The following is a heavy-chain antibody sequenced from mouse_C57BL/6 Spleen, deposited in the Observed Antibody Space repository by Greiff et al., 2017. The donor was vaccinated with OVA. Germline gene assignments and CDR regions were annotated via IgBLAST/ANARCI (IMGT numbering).Heavy chain of an antibody. Sequence: QVHVKQSGAELVKPGASVKISCKASGYTFTDYYINWVKQRPGQGLEWIGKIGPGSGSTYYNEKFKGKATLTADKSSSTAYMQLSSLTSEDSAVYFAAREMVTTRGYAMDYWGQGTSVTVSS. CDR3: AREMVTTRGYAMDY. V-gene: IGHV1-77*01. CDR2: IGPGSGST. J-gene: IGHJ4*01. D-gene: IGHD2-2*01. CDR1: GYTFTDYY.